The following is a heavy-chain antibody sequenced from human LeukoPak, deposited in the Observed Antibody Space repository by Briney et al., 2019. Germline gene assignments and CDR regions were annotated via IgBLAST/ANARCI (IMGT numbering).Heavy chain of an antibody. CDR3: ASLRIAAAGNWDDAFDI. V-gene: IGHV4-4*07. D-gene: IGHD6-13*01. CDR2: IYTSGST. Sequence: SETLSLTCTVSGGSISSYYWSWIRQPAGKGLEWIGRIYTSGSTNYNPSLKSRVTMSVDTSKNQFSLKLSSVTAADTAVYYCASLRIAAAGNWDDAFDIWGQGTMVTVSS. J-gene: IGHJ3*02. CDR1: GGSISSYY.